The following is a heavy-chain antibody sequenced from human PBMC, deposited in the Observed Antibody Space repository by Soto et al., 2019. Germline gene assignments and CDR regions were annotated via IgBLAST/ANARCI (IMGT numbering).Heavy chain of an antibody. CDR2: INAGNGNT. V-gene: IGHV1-3*01. CDR1: GYTFTSYA. D-gene: IGHD2-2*01. CDR3: ARGRGSTQLSLSISVYYGMDF. J-gene: IGHJ6*02. Sequence: QVQLVQSGAEVKKPGASVKVSCKASGYTFTSYAMHWVRQAPGQRLEWMGWINAGNGNTKYSQKFQCRVTITRDTSASTAYMELSSLRSEDTAVYYCARGRGSTQLSLSISVYYGMDFWGQGTTVTVSS.